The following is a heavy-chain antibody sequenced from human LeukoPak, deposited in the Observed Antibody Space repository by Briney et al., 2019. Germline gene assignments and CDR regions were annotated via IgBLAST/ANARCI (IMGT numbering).Heavy chain of an antibody. CDR3: AREIGNNWNYGGSPFDY. V-gene: IGHV4-30-2*01. J-gene: IGHJ4*02. D-gene: IGHD1-7*01. CDR1: GDSISSGGYS. Sequence: SQTLSLTCTVSGDSISSGGYSWNWIRQPPGKGLEWIGYIYHSGSTYYNPSLKSRATISVDRSKNQFSLKVRSVTAADTAVYYCAREIGNNWNYGGSPFDYWGQGTLVTVSS. CDR2: IYHSGST.